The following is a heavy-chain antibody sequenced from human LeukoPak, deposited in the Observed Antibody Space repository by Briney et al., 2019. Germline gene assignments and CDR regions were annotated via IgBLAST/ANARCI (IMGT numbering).Heavy chain of an antibody. J-gene: IGHJ6*03. Sequence: PSETLSLTCTVSGGSISSYYWSWIRQPAGKGLEWIGRIYTSGSTNYNPSLKSRVTMSVDTSKNQFSLKLSSVTAADTAVYYCARDDYNILTGYPSHMDVWGKGTTVTISS. CDR1: GGSISSYY. CDR2: IYTSGST. CDR3: ARDDYNILTGYPSHMDV. D-gene: IGHD3-9*01. V-gene: IGHV4-4*07.